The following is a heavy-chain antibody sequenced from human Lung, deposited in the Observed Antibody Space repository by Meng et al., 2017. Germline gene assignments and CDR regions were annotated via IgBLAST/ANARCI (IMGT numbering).Heavy chain of an antibody. D-gene: IGHD4-17*01. CDR2: IDPSGGST. CDR1: GYTFTSYY. CDR3: TISDYGNFDY. V-gene: IGHV1-46*03. J-gene: IGHJ4*02. Sequence: QVQLVQSGAEVKTPGASVKVSCKASGYTFTSYYMHWVRQAPGQGLEWMGIIDPSGGSTDYAQKFQGRVTVTGDTSTSTVYMDLSSLRSEDTAVYYCTISDYGNFDYWGQGTLVTVSS.